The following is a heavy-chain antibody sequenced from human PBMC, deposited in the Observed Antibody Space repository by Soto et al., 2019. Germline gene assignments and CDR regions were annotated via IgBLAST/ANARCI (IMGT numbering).Heavy chain of an antibody. D-gene: IGHD6-19*01. CDR3: AKRSFGYSSGWSEMGGFDS. J-gene: IGHJ4*02. Sequence: QVQLVESGGGVVQPGRSLRLSCTASGFSFSSYGMYWVRQAPGKGLEWLAVISYDGSNKYYADSGKGRFAISRDNSKNTLYLQMNSLRAEDTAVYYCAKRSFGYSSGWSEMGGFDSWGQGTLVTVSS. CDR2: ISYDGSNK. V-gene: IGHV3-30*18. CDR1: GFSFSSYG.